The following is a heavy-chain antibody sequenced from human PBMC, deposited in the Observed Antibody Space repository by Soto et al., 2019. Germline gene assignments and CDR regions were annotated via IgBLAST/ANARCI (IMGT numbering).Heavy chain of an antibody. CDR2: IWYDGSNK. J-gene: IGHJ6*02. CDR3: ARDQYSAKTIYYYYYGMDV. D-gene: IGHD4-4*01. Sequence: GGSLSLSCASYGLYFSSYGIHLVRQAPDKGLEWVAVIWYDGSNKYYANSAKDRFTISRDNSKNTLYLQMNSLRAEDTAVYYCARDQYSAKTIYYYYYGMDVWGQGTTVTVSS. CDR1: GLYFSSYG. V-gene: IGHV3-33*01.